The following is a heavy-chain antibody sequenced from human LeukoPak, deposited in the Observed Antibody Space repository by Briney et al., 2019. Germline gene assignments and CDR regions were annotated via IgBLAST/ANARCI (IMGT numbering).Heavy chain of an antibody. CDR3: AREVSSDAFDI. CDR1: GGSISSYY. CDR2: IYYTGTT. Sequence: SETLSLTCTVSGGSISSYYWSWIRQPPGKGLEWIGYIYYTGTTNYNPSLKSRVTISVDTSKNQFSLRLRSVTAADTAVYYCAREVSSDAFDIWGHGTVVTVSS. V-gene: IGHV4-59*01. J-gene: IGHJ3*02.